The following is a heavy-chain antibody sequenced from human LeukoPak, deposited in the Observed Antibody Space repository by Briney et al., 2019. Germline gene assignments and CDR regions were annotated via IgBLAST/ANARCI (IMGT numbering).Heavy chain of an antibody. D-gene: IGHD3-10*01. CDR3: ASRTRFGELRFDY. J-gene: IGHJ4*02. CDR2: INHSGST. V-gene: IGHV4-34*01. CDR1: GGSFSGYY. Sequence: SETLSLTCAVYGGSFSGYYWSWIRQPPGKGLEWIGEINHSGSTDYNPSLKSRVTISVDTPKNQFSLKPSSVTAADTAVYYCASRTRFGELRFDYWGQGTLVTVSS.